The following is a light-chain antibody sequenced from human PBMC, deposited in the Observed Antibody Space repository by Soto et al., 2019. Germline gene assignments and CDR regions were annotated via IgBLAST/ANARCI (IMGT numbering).Light chain of an antibody. CDR1: SSDVGNYNY. Sequence: LTQPASVSGSPGQSIAISCTGTSSDVGNYNYVSWYQQHPGKAPKLMIYDVSNRPSGVSNRFSGSKSGNTASLTISGLQPEDEADYYCNSYTSSSTYVFGTGTKVTVL. CDR3: NSYTSSSTYV. J-gene: IGLJ1*01. V-gene: IGLV2-14*03. CDR2: DVS.